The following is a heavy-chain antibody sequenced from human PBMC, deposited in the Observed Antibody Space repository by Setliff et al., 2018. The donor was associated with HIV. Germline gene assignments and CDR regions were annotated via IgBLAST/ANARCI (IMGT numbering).Heavy chain of an antibody. CDR1: GDSFSNYG. CDR2: IVPLIDTA. J-gene: IGHJ4*02. V-gene: IGHV1-69*06. CDR3: ARVRSGQAFDL. Sequence: SVKVSCKAFGDSFSNYGFGWVRQAPGQGLEWLGGIVPLIDTASNAQKFQGRVTITADKSTSTVYMDLSSLTSEDTAVYYCARVRSGQAFDLWGQGTLVTSPQ. D-gene: IGHD3-3*01.